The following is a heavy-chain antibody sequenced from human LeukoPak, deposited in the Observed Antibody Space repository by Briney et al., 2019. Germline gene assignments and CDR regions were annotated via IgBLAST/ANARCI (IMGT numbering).Heavy chain of an antibody. CDR2: ISGSGGST. D-gene: IGHD3-16*01. Sequence: GGSLRLSCAASGFTFGSYAMSWVRQAPGKGLEWVSAISGSGGSTYYADSVKGRFTISRDNSKNTLYLQMNSLRAEDPAVYYCAKDPRITFGGVLYWAQGTLVTVSS. CDR1: GFTFGSYA. J-gene: IGHJ4*02. V-gene: IGHV3-23*01. CDR3: AKDPRITFGGVLY.